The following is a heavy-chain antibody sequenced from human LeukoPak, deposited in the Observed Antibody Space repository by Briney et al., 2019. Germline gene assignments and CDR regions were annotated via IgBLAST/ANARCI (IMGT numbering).Heavy chain of an antibody. CDR1: GYTLTSYG. D-gene: IGHD3-10*01. CDR2: ISAYNGNT. CDR3: ARVYSKLWFGELLYFDY. J-gene: IGHJ4*02. Sequence: ASVKVSCKASGYTLTSYGISWVRQAPGPGLEWMGWISAYNGNTNYAQKLQGRVTMTTDTSTSTAYMELRSLRSDDTAVYYCARVYSKLWFGELLYFDYWGQGTLVTVSS. V-gene: IGHV1-18*01.